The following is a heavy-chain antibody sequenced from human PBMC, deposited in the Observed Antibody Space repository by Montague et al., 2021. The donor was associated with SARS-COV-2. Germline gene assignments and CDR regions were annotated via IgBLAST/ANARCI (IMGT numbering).Heavy chain of an antibody. D-gene: IGHD2-2*01. CDR3: ARRPIGYCSSTSCYADYYYGMDV. CDR2: IYYSGST. J-gene: IGHJ6*02. CDR1: GGSISSSSYY. V-gene: IGHV4-39*01. Sequence: SDTQSLTCTVSGGSISSSSYYWGWIRQPPGKGLEWIGSIYYSGSTYYNPSLKSRVTISVDTSKNQFSLKLSSVTAADTAVYYCARRPIGYCSSTSCYADYYYGMDVWGQGTTVTVSS.